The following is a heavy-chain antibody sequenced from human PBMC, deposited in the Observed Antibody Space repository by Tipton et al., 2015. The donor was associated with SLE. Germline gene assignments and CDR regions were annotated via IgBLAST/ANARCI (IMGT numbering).Heavy chain of an antibody. CDR1: GAPISPFY. CDR2: ISHSGST. J-gene: IGHJ4*02. Sequence: TLSLTCTVSGAPISPFYWNWIRQSPGKGLEWIGYISHSGSTNYNPSLKSRVTISVETPKNQFSLNLHSVTAADTAVYYCARDEYRYDATGYHLLGHFDFWGQGTLVTVSS. D-gene: IGHD3-22*01. CDR3: ARDEYRYDATGYHLLGHFDF. V-gene: IGHV4-59*01.